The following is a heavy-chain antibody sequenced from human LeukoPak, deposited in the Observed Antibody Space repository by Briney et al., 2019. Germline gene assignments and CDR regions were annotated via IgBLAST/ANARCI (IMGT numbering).Heavy chain of an antibody. CDR1: GFTFSSYW. D-gene: IGHD4-17*01. J-gene: IGHJ4*02. CDR3: ARLGDYASWDY. Sequence: GGSLRLSCAASGFTFSSYWMHWVRHAPGKGLVWVSRINSDGSSTSYADSVKGRFTISRDNAKNTLYLQMNSLRAEDTAVYYCARLGDYASWDYWGQGTLVTVSS. V-gene: IGHV3-74*01. CDR2: INSDGSST.